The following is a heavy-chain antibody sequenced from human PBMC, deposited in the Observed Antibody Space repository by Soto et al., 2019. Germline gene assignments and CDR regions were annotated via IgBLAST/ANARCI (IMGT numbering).Heavy chain of an antibody. D-gene: IGHD1-26*01. J-gene: IGHJ4*02. CDR1: GFTFDDYA. Sequence: PGGSLRLSCAASGFTFDDYAMHWVRQAPGKGLGWVSGISWNSGSIGYADSVKGRFTISRDNAKNSLYLQMNSLRAEDTALYYCAKVAVIRGSYYFDYWGQGTLVTVSS. CDR2: ISWNSGSI. V-gene: IGHV3-9*01. CDR3: AKVAVIRGSYYFDY.